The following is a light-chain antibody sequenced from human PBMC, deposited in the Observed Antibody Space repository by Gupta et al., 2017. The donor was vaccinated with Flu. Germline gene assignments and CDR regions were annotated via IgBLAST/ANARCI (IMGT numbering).Light chain of an antibody. CDR2: SIN. V-gene: IGLV1-44*01. CDR1: SANIRSNI. CDR3: TSDEHSLNNWG. J-gene: IGLJ3*02. Sequence: MVISSCCRSSANIRSNIVTWFQHHPRTAPKRLNYSINQRPSGVPDRFSGSKSGTTASLTISGLQAEDEADYYCTSDEHSLNNWGFGGGTKGTVL.